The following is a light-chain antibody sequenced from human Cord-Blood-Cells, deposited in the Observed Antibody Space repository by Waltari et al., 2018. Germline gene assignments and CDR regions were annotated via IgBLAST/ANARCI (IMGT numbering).Light chain of an antibody. CDR3: QQSYSTPWT. Sequence: DIQMTQSPSSLSASVGDSVTITCRASQSISSYLNWYQQKLGKAPKLLIYAASSLQSGVPSRFSGSGSGTDFTLTISSLQPEDFATYYCQQSYSTPWTFGQGTKVEIK. V-gene: IGKV1-39*01. J-gene: IGKJ1*01. CDR2: AAS. CDR1: QSISSY.